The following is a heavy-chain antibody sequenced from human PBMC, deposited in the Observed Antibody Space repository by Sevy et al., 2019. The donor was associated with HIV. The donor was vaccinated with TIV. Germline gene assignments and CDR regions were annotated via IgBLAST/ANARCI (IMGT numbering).Heavy chain of an antibody. CDR1: GFIISSNA. CDR2: ISYDGSNK. V-gene: IGHV3-30*04. J-gene: IGHJ4*02. D-gene: IGHD6-13*01. CDR3: ARVPGAVIAAGPYHFDY. Sequence: GGSLRLSCAASGFIISSNAMHWVRQAPGKGLEWVSVISYDGSNKEYADSVKGRFTISRDNAKNTLYLQMNSPRPEDTAVYYCARVPGAVIAAGPYHFDYWGQGTLVTVSS.